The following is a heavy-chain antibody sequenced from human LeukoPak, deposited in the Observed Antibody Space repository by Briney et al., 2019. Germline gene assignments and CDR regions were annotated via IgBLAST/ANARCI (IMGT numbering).Heavy chain of an antibody. CDR2: MNPNSGNT. V-gene: IGHV1-8*01. CDR3: ARGLDRIYYYYGMDV. J-gene: IGHJ6*02. CDR1: GYTFTSYD. Sequence: ASVKVSCKASGYTFTSYDINWVRQATGQGLEWMGWMNPNSGNTGYAQKFQGRVTMARNTSISTAYMELSSLRSEDTAVYYCARGLDRIYYYYGMDVWGQGTTVTVSS. D-gene: IGHD2/OR15-2a*01.